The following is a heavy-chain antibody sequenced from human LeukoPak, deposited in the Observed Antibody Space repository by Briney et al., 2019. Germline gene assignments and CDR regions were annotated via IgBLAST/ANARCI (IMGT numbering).Heavy chain of an antibody. J-gene: IGHJ4*02. CDR3: ARVYRAVAGSGYYFDY. CDR2: IYSGGST. V-gene: IGHV3-53*01. Sequence: PGGSLRLSCAASGFTFRTNYMSWVRQAPGKGLEWVSVIYSGGSTYYADSVKGRFTISRDNSKNTLSLQMNSLRAEDTAVYYCARVYRAVAGSGYYFDYWGQGTLVTVSS. D-gene: IGHD6-19*01. CDR1: GFTFRTNY.